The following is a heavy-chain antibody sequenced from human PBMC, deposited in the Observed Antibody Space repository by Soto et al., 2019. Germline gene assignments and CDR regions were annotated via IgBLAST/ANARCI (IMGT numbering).Heavy chain of an antibody. V-gene: IGHV1-69*06. J-gene: IGHJ4*02. CDR3: ATEPCSESISGGYFDY. Sequence: QVQLVQSGPGVQKPGSSVTVSCKASGGTLTTYSFSWVRQAPGQGLEWMGGIIPIFGTTDYAQKFQGRFTITADKSTSTVYMQLSSLTSGDTAVYYCATEPCSESISGGYFDYWGQGTLVSVSS. CDR1: GGTLTTYS. CDR2: IIPIFGTT. D-gene: IGHD3-10*02.